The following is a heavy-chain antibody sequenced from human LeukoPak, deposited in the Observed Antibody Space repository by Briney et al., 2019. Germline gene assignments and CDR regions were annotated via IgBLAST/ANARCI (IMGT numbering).Heavy chain of an antibody. J-gene: IGHJ4*02. CDR3: TPIKRGNIFGYFDF. CDR1: GVSMTTHH. D-gene: IGHD5-18*01. Sequence: SETLSLTCTVSGVSMTTHHWNWIRQTPGKGLEWIGYVFDSGRTKENPSLKSRVTLSADTSKNQLSLRLSSVTAADTAVYYCTPIKRGNIFGYFDFWGQGILVTVSS. V-gene: IGHV4-59*11. CDR2: VFDSGRT.